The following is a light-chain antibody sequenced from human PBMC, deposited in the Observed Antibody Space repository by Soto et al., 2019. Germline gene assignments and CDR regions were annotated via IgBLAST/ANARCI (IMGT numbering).Light chain of an antibody. Sequence: DIQMTQSPSSLSASVGDRVTITCRASQGISTYLNWYQQKPGKAPKLLIYAASSLQSGVPSRFSGSGSETDFTLTISSLQHEDFATKSCQQRYSTTCTLGQGTNVEIK. CDR2: AAS. V-gene: IGKV1-39*01. CDR1: QGISTY. J-gene: IGKJ1*01. CDR3: QQRYSTTCT.